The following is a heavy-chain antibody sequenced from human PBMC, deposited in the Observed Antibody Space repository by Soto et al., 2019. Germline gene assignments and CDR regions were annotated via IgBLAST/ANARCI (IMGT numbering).Heavy chain of an antibody. J-gene: IGHJ4*02. V-gene: IGHV3-53*01. CDR3: AITGAGYYIV. Sequence: EVQLVESGGGLIQPGGSLRLSCAASGFTVSSNYLSWVRQAPGKGLGWVSVIFSADNTHNADSVKGRFTISRDNSKNTVFLQMNSLRAEDTAVYYCAITGAGYYIVWGQGTPVTVSS. D-gene: IGHD3-3*01. CDR2: IFSADNT. CDR1: GFTVSSNY.